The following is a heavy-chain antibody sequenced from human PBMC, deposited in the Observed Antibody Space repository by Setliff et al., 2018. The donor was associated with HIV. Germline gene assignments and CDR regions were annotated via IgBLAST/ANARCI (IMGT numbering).Heavy chain of an antibody. V-gene: IGHV4-39*01. Sequence: SETLSLTCTVSGDSISSSSFYWGWVRQPPGKGLEWIGSMYYSGSTYYNPSLKSRITISVDTSKNQFSLKLSSVTAADTAVYYCARHSITLVVGVPERDDAFDIWGQGTMVTVSS. CDR1: GDSISSSSFY. D-gene: IGHD3-22*01. J-gene: IGHJ3*02. CDR3: ARHSITLVVGVPERDDAFDI. CDR2: MYYSGST.